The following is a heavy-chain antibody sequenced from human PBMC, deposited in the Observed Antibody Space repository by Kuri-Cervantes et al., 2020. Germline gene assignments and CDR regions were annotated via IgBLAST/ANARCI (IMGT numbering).Heavy chain of an antibody. D-gene: IGHD6-19*01. CDR1: GFTFSSYG. V-gene: IGHV3-33*01. Sequence: GESLKISCAASGFTFSSYGMHWVRQAPGKGLEWVAVIWYDGSNKYYADSVKGRLTISRDNSKNTLYLQMNSLRAEDTAVYYCAREGPRSSGWRIDYWGQGTLVTVSS. CDR3: AREGPRSSGWRIDY. CDR2: IWYDGSNK. J-gene: IGHJ4*02.